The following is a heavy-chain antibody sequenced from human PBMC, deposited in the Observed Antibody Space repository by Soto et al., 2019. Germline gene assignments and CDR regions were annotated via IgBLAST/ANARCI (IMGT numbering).Heavy chain of an antibody. CDR3: ARDDVLCDGSRCYGVPLDV. CDR2: IQSGGPT. CDR1: GFTVSSKY. V-gene: IGHV3-66*01. D-gene: IGHD2-15*01. Sequence: EVQLVESGGGLVQPGGSLRLSCAASGFTVSSKYMSWVRQAPGKGLEWVSLIQSGGPTYYADSVKGRFTISRDTSENTVHLQMDSLRAEDTAVYYGARDDVLCDGSRCYGVPLDVRGKGTTVTVSS. J-gene: IGHJ6*04.